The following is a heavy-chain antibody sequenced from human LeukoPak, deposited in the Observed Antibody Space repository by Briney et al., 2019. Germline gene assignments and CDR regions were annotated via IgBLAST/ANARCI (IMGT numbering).Heavy chain of an antibody. Sequence: PGGSLRLSCAASGFTFSSYSMNWVRQAPGKGLEWVSYISSSSSTIYYADSVKGRFTISRDNAKNSLYLQMNSLRDEDTAVYYCAKAMYADYDSSDLWGQGTLVTVSS. CDR2: ISSSSSTI. CDR1: GFTFSSYS. CDR3: AKAMYADYDSSDL. V-gene: IGHV3-48*02. D-gene: IGHD3-22*01. J-gene: IGHJ4*02.